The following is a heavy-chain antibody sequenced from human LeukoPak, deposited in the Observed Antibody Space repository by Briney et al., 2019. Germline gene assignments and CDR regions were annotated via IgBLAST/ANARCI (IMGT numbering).Heavy chain of an antibody. CDR1: GFTFTDYF. Sequence: GGSLRLSCAASGFTFTDYFMTWIRQAPGKGLEWVSYISSGGSTIYYADAMKDRFTISRDNAKNSLYLQMNNLRVEDTAVYYCTRGGYSSGWIEDWGQGTLVTVSS. CDR2: ISSGGSTI. D-gene: IGHD6-19*01. CDR3: TRGGYSSGWIED. V-gene: IGHV3-11*01. J-gene: IGHJ1*01.